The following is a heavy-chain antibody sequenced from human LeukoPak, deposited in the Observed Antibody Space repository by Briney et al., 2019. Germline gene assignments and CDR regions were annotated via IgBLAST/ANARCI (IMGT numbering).Heavy chain of an antibody. CDR3: VKDRTTVTLFDY. J-gene: IGHJ4*02. Sequence: GGSLRLSCAASGFTFNSYWMHWVRQAPGKGLVWVSRIKTDGSFSDYADAVKGRFTISRDNAKNTLYLQMNSLRAEDSAVYYCVKDRTTVTLFDYWGQGALVTVSS. CDR1: GFTFNSYW. D-gene: IGHD4-17*01. V-gene: IGHV3-74*01. CDR2: IKTDGSFS.